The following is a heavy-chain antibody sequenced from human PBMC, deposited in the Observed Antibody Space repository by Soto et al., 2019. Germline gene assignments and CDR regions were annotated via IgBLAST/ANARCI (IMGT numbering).Heavy chain of an antibody. Sequence: QVQLQESGPGLVKPSQTLSLTCTVSGGSISSGGYYWSWIRQHPGKGLEWIGYIYYSGSTYYNPSLKRRVTISVDTSKSQFSLKLSSVTAADTAVYYCARDRTYSSSMGVDPWGQGTLVTVSS. D-gene: IGHD6-13*01. J-gene: IGHJ5*02. CDR1: GGSISSGGYY. CDR3: ARDRTYSSSMGVDP. V-gene: IGHV4-31*03. CDR2: IYYSGST.